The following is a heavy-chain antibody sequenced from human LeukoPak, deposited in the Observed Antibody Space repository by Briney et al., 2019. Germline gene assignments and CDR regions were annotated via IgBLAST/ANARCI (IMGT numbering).Heavy chain of an antibody. CDR3: ARGHRWGRIWFDP. CDR1: GGSINSYY. J-gene: IGHJ5*02. V-gene: IGHV4-59*01. Sequence: PSETPSLTCTVSGGSINSYYWSWIRQPPGKGLEWIGYIYHSGSTNYNPSLKSRVTISVDTSKNQFSLKLSSVTAADTAVYYCARGHRWGRIWFDPWGQGTLVTVSS. D-gene: IGHD3-16*01. CDR2: IYHSGST.